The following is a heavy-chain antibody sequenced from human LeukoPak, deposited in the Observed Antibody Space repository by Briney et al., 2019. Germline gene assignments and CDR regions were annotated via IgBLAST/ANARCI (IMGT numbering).Heavy chain of an antibody. CDR3: ATDAEYRIAARKLDY. CDR1: GYIFTDHY. D-gene: IGHD6-6*01. Sequence: ATVKLSCKTSGYIFTDHYMHWGRQAPGKGLEWMGRFDPEGGDTLYAEKFQGRVTITADTSTATSYMEVSSLTSEDTAVYYCATDAEYRIAARKLDYWGQGTLVTVSA. J-gene: IGHJ4*02. CDR2: FDPEGGDT. V-gene: IGHV1-69-2*01.